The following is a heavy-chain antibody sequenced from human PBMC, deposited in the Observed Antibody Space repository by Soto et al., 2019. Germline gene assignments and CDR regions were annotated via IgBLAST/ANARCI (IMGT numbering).Heavy chain of an antibody. D-gene: IGHD1-7*01. J-gene: IGHJ4*02. CDR1: GFTFSSYA. Sequence: QVQLVESGGGVVQPGRSLRLCCAASGFTFSSYAMHWVRQAPGKGLEWVAVISYDGSNKYYADTVKGRFTISRDNSKNTLYLQMNSLRAEDTAVYYCARDKEISLELLFDYWGQGTLVTVSS. V-gene: IGHV3-30-3*01. CDR3: ARDKEISLELLFDY. CDR2: ISYDGSNK.